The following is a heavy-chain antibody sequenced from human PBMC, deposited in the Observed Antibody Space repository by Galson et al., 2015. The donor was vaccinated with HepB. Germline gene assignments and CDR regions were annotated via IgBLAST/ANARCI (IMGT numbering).Heavy chain of an antibody. J-gene: IGHJ6*02. CDR1: GDSVSSNSAA. V-gene: IGHV6-1*01. CDR3: ARDTITVPRLGYYYYYYGMDV. D-gene: IGHD3-3*01. CDR2: TYYRSKWYN. Sequence: CAISGDSVSSNSAAWNWIRQSPSRGLEWLGRTYYRSKWYNDYAVSVKSRITINPDTSKNQFSLQLNSVTPEDTAVYYCARDTITVPRLGYYYYYYGMDVWGQGTTVTVSS.